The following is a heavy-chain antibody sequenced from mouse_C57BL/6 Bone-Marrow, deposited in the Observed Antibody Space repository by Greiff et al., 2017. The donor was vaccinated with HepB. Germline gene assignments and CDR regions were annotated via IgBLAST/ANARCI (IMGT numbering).Heavy chain of an antibody. CDR1: GFTFSDYY. CDR3: AREGYYGKAMDY. CDR2: ISNGGGST. V-gene: IGHV5-12*01. D-gene: IGHD2-1*01. Sequence: EVHLVESGGGLVQPGGSLKLSCAASGFTFSDYYMYWVRQTPEKRLEWVAYISNGGGSTYYPDTVKGRFTISRDNAKNTLYLQMSRLKSEDTAMYYCAREGYYGKAMDYWGQGTSVTVSS. J-gene: IGHJ4*01.